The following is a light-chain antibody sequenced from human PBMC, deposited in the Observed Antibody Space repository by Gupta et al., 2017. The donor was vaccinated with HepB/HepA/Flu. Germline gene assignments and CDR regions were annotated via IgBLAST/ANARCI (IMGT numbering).Light chain of an antibody. CDR1: TPNIGSNT. CDR3: AAWDDSRNGVI. J-gene: IGLJ2*01. Sequence: QSVLLQPPPASRTPGQTVTFSCSGSTPNIGSNTVNWYQLLPGMAPRLLVYSNHQRPSGVPDRFFGSKSGNSASLAITGLQSEDEADYYCAAWDDSRNGVIFGGGTRLTVL. CDR2: SNH. V-gene: IGLV1-44*01.